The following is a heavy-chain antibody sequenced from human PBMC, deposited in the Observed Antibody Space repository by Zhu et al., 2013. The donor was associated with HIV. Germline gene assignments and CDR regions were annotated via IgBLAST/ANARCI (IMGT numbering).Heavy chain of an antibody. J-gene: IGHJ3*02. D-gene: IGHD4-17*01. V-gene: IGHV1-69*18. Sequence: HVQLVQSGAEVKKPGSSVKVSCKASGGPFSTQIINWVRQAPGQGLEWMGTILPEFGTTNYAHKFRGRVSITADESSNTAFMELSSLTSADTAVYFCATTLKRQTTYALDTWGQGTMVTVSS. CDR3: ATTLKRQTTYALDT. CDR2: ILPEFGTT. CDR1: GGPFSTQI.